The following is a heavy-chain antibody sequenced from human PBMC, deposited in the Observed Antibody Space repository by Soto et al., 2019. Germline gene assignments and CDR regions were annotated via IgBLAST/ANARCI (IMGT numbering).Heavy chain of an antibody. J-gene: IGHJ4*02. V-gene: IGHV1-18*01. Sequence: ASVKVSSKASGYTFTSYGISWVRQAPGQGLEWMGWVSAYNGNTNYAQKVQGRVTMTTDTSTSTVYMELRSLRSDDTAVYYCARPCSGGSCYDYWGQGTLVTVSS. CDR3: ARPCSGGSCYDY. CDR1: GYTFTSYG. D-gene: IGHD2-15*01. CDR2: VSAYNGNT.